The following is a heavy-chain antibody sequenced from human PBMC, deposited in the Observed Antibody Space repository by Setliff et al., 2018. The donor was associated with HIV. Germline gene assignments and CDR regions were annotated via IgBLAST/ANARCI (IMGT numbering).Heavy chain of an antibody. J-gene: IGHJ5*02. D-gene: IGHD6-13*01. CDR1: GYSISSGYY. V-gene: IGHV4-38-2*02. Sequence: SQTLSLTCAVSGYSISSGYYWGWIRQPPGKGLEWIGSIYHSGSTYYNPSLKSRVTISLDTSKNQFSLKLSSVTAADTAVYYCARDIQAAGTGWFDPWGQGTLVTVSS. CDR3: ARDIQAAGTGWFDP. CDR2: IYHSGST.